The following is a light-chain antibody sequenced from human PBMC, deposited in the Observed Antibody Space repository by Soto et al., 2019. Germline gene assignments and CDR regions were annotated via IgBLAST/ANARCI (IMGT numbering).Light chain of an antibody. V-gene: IGKV3-20*01. CDR2: GAS. CDR1: DSVSMSY. J-gene: IGKJ4*01. CDR3: QQWGNSPRVT. Sequence: IVLTQSPGTLSLSPGERATLSCRASDSVSMSYLAWYQQRSGQAPRLLIYGASTRATGIPDRFSGSGSGTDFTLTISRLEPEDSAVYFCQQWGNSPRVTFGGGTKVEIK.